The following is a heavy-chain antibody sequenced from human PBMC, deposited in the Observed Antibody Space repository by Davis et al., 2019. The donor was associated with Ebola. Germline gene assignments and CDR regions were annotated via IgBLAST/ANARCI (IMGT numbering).Heavy chain of an antibody. CDR2: INHSGST. Sequence: MPSETLSLTCAVYGGSFSGYYWSWIRQPPGKGLEWIGEINHSGSTNYNPSLKSRVTISVDTSKNQFSLKLSSVTAADTAVYYCAREGAEVQGVIVTYYYYGMDVWGQGTTVTVSS. CDR1: GGSFSGYY. J-gene: IGHJ6*02. CDR3: AREGAEVQGVIVTYYYYGMDV. V-gene: IGHV4-34*01. D-gene: IGHD3-10*01.